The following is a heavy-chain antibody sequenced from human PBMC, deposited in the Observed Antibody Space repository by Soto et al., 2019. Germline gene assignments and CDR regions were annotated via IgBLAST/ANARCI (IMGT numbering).Heavy chain of an antibody. V-gene: IGHV1-18*01. D-gene: IGHD3-22*01. J-gene: IGHJ4*02. Sequence: ASVKVSCKASGYTFTSYCISWVRQAPGQGLEWMGWISAYDGNTNYAQKLQGRVTMTTDTSTSTAYMELRSLRSDDTAVYYCARGLGYDSSGYAHLDVDYWGQGTLVTVSS. CDR3: ARGLGYDSSGYAHLDVDY. CDR1: GYTFTSYC. CDR2: ISAYDGNT.